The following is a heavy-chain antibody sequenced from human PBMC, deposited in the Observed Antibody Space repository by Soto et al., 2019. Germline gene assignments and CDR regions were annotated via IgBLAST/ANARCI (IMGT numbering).Heavy chain of an antibody. CDR2: ISSSSSTI. CDR1: GFTFSSYS. Sequence: GGSLRLSCAASGFTFSSYSMNWVRQAPGKGLEWVSYISSSSSTIYYADSVKGRFTISRDNAKNSLYLQINSLRDEDTAVYYCARGGLTNRLWFGELSSYYYGMDVWGQGTTVTVSS. J-gene: IGHJ6*02. CDR3: ARGGLTNRLWFGELSSYYYGMDV. V-gene: IGHV3-48*02. D-gene: IGHD3-10*01.